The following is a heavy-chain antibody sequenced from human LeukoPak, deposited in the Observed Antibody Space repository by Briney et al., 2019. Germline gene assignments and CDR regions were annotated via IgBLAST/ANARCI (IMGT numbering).Heavy chain of an antibody. Sequence: ASVKVSCKASGYTFTSYGISWVRQAPGQGLEWMGRIIPILGIANYAQKFQGRVTITADKSTSTAYMELSSLRSEDTAVYYCARDRITIFGVVITNFDYWGQGTLVTVSS. V-gene: IGHV1-69*04. CDR2: IIPILGIA. CDR3: ARDRITIFGVVITNFDY. CDR1: GYTFTSYG. D-gene: IGHD3-3*01. J-gene: IGHJ4*02.